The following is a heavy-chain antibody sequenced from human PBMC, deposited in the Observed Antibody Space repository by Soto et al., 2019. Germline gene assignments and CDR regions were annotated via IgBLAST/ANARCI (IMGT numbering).Heavy chain of an antibody. J-gene: IGHJ4*02. CDR2: ISGGGETI. CDR3: ASDPYYYASGY. D-gene: IGHD3-10*01. CDR1: GFIFSDLY. V-gene: IGHV3-11*01. Sequence: QVQLVQSGGGLVRPGGSLRLSCAASGFIFSDLYMTWIRQAPGKGLEWLSYISGGGETIHYADSVKGRFTVSRDNARRSLYLQMNSLRAEDTAVYYCASDPYYYASGYWGQGTLVTISS.